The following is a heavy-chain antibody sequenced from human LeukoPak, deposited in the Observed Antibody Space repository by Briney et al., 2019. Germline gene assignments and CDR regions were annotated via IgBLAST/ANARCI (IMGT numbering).Heavy chain of an antibody. V-gene: IGHV1-69*04. Sequence: ASVKVSCKASGGTFSSYAISWVRQAPGQGLEWMGRIIPILGIANYAQKFQGRVTITADKSTSTAYMELSSLRSEDTAVYYCAAQKTIDYYGSGSYSKALDYWGQGTLVTVSS. CDR1: GGTFSSYA. CDR2: IIPILGIA. CDR3: AAQKTIDYYGSGSYSKALDY. J-gene: IGHJ4*02. D-gene: IGHD3-10*01.